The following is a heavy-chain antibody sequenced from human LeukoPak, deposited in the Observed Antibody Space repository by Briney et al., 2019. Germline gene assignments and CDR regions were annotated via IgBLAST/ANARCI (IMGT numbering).Heavy chain of an antibody. V-gene: IGHV3-30*18. J-gene: IGHJ4*02. Sequence: GGSLRLSYAASGFTFSSYGMHWVRQAPGKGLEWVAVISYDGSNIYYADSVKGRFTISRDNSKNTLYLQMNSLRPEDTAVYYCAKEACTNGVCYCDYWGQGTLVTVSS. CDR3: AKEACTNGVCYCDY. D-gene: IGHD2-8*01. CDR2: ISYDGSNI. CDR1: GFTFSSYG.